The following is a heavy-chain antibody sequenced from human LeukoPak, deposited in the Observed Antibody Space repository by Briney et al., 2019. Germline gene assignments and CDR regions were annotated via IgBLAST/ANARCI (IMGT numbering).Heavy chain of an antibody. CDR3: ARDIAARPSCWFDP. CDR2: INPNSGGT. CDR1: GYTFTGYY. J-gene: IGHJ5*02. Sequence: ASVKVSCTASGYTFTGYYMHWVRQAPGQGLEWMGRINPNSGGTNYAQKFQGRVTMTRDTSISTAYMELSRLRSDDTAVYYCARDIAARPSCWFDPWGQGTLVTVSS. D-gene: IGHD6-6*01. V-gene: IGHV1-2*06.